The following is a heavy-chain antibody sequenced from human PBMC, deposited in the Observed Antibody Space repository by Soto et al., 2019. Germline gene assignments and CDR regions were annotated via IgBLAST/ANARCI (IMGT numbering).Heavy chain of an antibody. V-gene: IGHV1-3*05. CDR1: GYTFTVYA. CDR3: ARAVAVPADFDY. CDR2: INAGNGNT. Sequence: QVQLVQSGAEEKKPGASVTDSCKASGYTFTVYAMHWVRQAPGQRLEWMGWINAGNGNTKYSQKFQGRVTITRDTSASTAYMELSSLRSEDTAVYDCARAVAVPADFDYWGQGTLVTVSS. J-gene: IGHJ4*02. D-gene: IGHD6-19*01.